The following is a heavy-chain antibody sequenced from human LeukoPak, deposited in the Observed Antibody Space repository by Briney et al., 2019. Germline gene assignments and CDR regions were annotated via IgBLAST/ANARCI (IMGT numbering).Heavy chain of an antibody. CDR2: ISSSSSYI. CDR3: ARGGDIVVVPATLNWFDP. Sequence: GSLRLSCAASGFTFSSYSMNWVRQAPGKGLEWVSSISSSSSYIYYADSVKGRFTISRDNAKNSLYLQMNSLRAEDTAVYYCARGGDIVVVPATLNWFDPWGQGTLVTVSS. J-gene: IGHJ5*02. V-gene: IGHV3-21*01. CDR1: GFTFSSYS. D-gene: IGHD2-2*01.